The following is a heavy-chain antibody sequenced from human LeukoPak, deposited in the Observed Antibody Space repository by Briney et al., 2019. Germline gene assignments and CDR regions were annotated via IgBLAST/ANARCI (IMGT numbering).Heavy chain of an antibody. V-gene: IGHV1-2*02. Sequence: ASVKVSCKTSGYTFTTYYIHWVRQAPGQGLEWMGWINPNGGGTNYAQKFQGRVTMTRDTSITTAYMELSRLRSDDTAVYYCARDEMLDIVVVPAASLGMDVWGQGTTVTVSS. CDR2: INPNGGGT. CDR3: ARDEMLDIVVVPAASLGMDV. D-gene: IGHD2-2*03. CDR1: GYTFTTYY. J-gene: IGHJ6*02.